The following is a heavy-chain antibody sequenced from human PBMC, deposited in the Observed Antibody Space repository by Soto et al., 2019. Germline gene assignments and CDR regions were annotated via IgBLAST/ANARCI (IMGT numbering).Heavy chain of an antibody. J-gene: IGHJ4*02. CDR2: IYYSGST. CDR3: AREITIFGVARPYFDY. D-gene: IGHD3-3*01. CDR1: GGSISSGDYY. V-gene: IGHV4-30-4*01. Sequence: SETLSLTCTISGGSISSGDYYWSWIRQPPGKGLEWIGYIYYSGSTYYNPSLKSRVTISADTSKNQFSLKLSSVTAADTAVYYCAREITIFGVARPYFDYWGQGTLVTVSS.